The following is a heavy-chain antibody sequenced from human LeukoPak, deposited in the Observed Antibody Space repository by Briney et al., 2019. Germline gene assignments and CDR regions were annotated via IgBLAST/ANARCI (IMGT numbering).Heavy chain of an antibody. CDR1: GFTFSNYG. J-gene: IGHJ4*02. CDR3: ARGFQGGLDY. CDR2: IRYDGSNN. D-gene: IGHD1-26*01. V-gene: IGHV3-30*02. Sequence: GGSLTLSCAASGFTFSNYGMQWVRQAPGKGLEWVAFIRYDGSNNYYADSVKCRFTISRDNSKNTLYLQMNSLRAEDTAVYYCARGFQGGLDYWGQGTLVTVSS.